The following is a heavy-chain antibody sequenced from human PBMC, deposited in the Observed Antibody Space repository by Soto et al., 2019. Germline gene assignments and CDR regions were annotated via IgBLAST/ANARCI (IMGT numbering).Heavy chain of an antibody. Sequence: PSETLSLTCTVSGGSISSGDYYWSWIRQPPGKGLEWIGYIYYSGSTYYNPSLKSRVTISVDTSKNQFSLKLSSVTAADTAVYYCARENYYDSSGYSPAYFDYWGQGTLVTVSS. CDR1: GGSISSGDYY. CDR3: ARENYYDSSGYSPAYFDY. V-gene: IGHV4-30-4*01. D-gene: IGHD3-22*01. CDR2: IYYSGST. J-gene: IGHJ4*02.